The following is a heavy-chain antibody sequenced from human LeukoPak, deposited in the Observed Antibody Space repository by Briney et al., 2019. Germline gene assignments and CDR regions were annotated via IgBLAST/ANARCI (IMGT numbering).Heavy chain of an antibody. CDR2: IYYSGST. CDR1: GGSIRSDF. V-gene: IGHV4-59*08. CDR3: ARLPFYDSSGY. D-gene: IGHD3-22*01. J-gene: IGHJ4*02. Sequence: SETLSLTCTVSGGSIRSDFWSWIRQPPGKGLEWIGYIYYSGSTNYSPSLKSRVTISVDTSKNQFSLKLSSVTAADTAVYYCARLPFYDSSGYWGQGTLVTVSS.